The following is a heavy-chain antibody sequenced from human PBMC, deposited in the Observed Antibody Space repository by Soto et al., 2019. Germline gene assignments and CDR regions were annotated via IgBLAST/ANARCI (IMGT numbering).Heavy chain of an antibody. J-gene: IGHJ5*02. D-gene: IGHD3-22*01. CDR1: GYTLTSYA. CDR3: ARDTLYDSSGYYYVGYNWFDP. V-gene: IGHV1-3*01. CDR2: INAGNGNT. Sequence: SVKVSCEASGYTLTSYAMHWVRQAPGQRLEWMGWINAGNGNTKYSQKFQGRVTITRDTSASTAYMELSSLRSEDTAVYYCARDTLYDSSGYYYVGYNWFDPWGQGTLLTVSS.